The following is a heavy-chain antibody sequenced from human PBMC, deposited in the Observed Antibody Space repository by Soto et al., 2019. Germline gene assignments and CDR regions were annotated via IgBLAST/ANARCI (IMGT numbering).Heavy chain of an antibody. J-gene: IGHJ6*04. CDR2: INPGDSDT. V-gene: IGHV5-51*01. CDR1: GFSFSKYK. CDR3: ATAYGYSYYYYYVMDV. D-gene: IGHD4-17*01. Sequence: GESLKISCEGSGFSFSKYKIGWVRQMPGKGLEWMGIINPGDSDTRYSPSFQGQVPISADKSISTAYLQWSTLKASDTATYYCATAYGYSYYYYYVMDVWGKGTTVTVSS.